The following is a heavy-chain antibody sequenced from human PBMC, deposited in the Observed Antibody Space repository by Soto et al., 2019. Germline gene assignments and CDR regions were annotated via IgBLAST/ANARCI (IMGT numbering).Heavy chain of an antibody. V-gene: IGHV3-53*04. J-gene: IGHJ6*03. Sequence: GGSLRLSCAASGFTVSSNYMSWVRQAPGKGLEWVSVIYSGGSTYYADSVKGRFTISRHNSKNTLYLQMNSLRAEDTAVYYCARGGMSLPSWIQSDYDDYCDYMDVWGKGTTVTVSS. D-gene: IGHD5-18*01. CDR3: ARGGMSLPSWIQSDYDDYCDYMDV. CDR1: GFTVSSNY. CDR2: IYSGGST.